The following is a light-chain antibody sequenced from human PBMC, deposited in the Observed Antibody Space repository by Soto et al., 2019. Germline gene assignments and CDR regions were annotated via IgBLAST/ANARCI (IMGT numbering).Light chain of an antibody. CDR3: QQYGSSQWT. J-gene: IGKJ1*01. CDR2: GAS. CDR1: QSVRSSY. V-gene: IGKV3-20*01. Sequence: EIVLTQSPGTLSLSPGERATLSCRASQSVRSSYLAWYQQKPGQAPRLLIYGASSSATGIPDRFSGSGSGTDFTLTIRRLEPEDFAVYYCQQYGSSQWTFGQGTKLENK.